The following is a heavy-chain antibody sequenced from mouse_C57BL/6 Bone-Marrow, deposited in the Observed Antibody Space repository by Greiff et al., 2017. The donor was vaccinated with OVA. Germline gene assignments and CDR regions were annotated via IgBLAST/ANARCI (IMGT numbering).Heavy chain of an antibody. Sequence: QVQLQQSGAELVRPGTSVKMSCKASGYTFTNYWIGWAKQRPGHGLEWIGDIYPGGGYTNYNEKFKGKATLTADKSSSTAYMQFSSLTSEDSAIYYCAGQDGSSDGGFAYWGQGTLVTVSA. CDR2: IYPGGGYT. CDR1: GYTFTNYW. CDR3: AGQDGSSDGGFAY. V-gene: IGHV1-63*01. J-gene: IGHJ3*01. D-gene: IGHD1-1*01.